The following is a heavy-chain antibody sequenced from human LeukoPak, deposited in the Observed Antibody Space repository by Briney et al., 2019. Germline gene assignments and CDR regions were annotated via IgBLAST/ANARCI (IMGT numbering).Heavy chain of an antibody. V-gene: IGHV3-53*01. CDR2: IYSGGST. D-gene: IGHD2-2*01. Sequence: GGSLRLSCAASGFTVSSNYMSWVRQAPGKGLEWVSVIYSGGSTYYADSVKGRFTISRDNSKNTLYLQMNSLRAEDTAVYYCAREGYCSSTSCPDHPPPNYGMDVWGQGTTVTVSS. CDR3: AREGYCSSTSCPDHPPPNYGMDV. CDR1: GFTVSSNY. J-gene: IGHJ6*02.